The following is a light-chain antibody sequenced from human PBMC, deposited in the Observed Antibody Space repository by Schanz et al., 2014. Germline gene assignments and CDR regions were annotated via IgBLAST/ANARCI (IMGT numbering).Light chain of an antibody. V-gene: IGLV2-14*03. CDR3: SAYTSSSTLV. CDR1: SSDVGRYNF. CDR2: DVS. Sequence: QSALTQPASVSGSPGQSITISCTGTSSDVGRYNFVSWYQQHPDKAPKLMIYDVSNRPSGVPDRFSGSKSGNTASLTISGLQAEDEADYYCSAYTSSSTLVFGGGTKLTVL. J-gene: IGLJ2*01.